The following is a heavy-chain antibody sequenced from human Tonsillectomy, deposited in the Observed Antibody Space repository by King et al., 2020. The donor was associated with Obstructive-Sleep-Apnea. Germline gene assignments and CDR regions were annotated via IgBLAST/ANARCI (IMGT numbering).Heavy chain of an antibody. CDR3: ARVLGAYFDY. V-gene: IGHV4-30-2*01. J-gene: IGHJ4*02. CDR1: GGSVSSGGYS. CDR2: IYHSGST. Sequence: QLQESGSGLVKPSQTLSLTCAVSGGSVSSGGYSWSWIRQPPGKGLEWIGYIYHSGSTYYNPSLKSRVTISIDRSKSQFSLKLSSVTAADTAVYYCARVLGAYFDYWGQETLVTVSS. D-gene: IGHD1-26*01.